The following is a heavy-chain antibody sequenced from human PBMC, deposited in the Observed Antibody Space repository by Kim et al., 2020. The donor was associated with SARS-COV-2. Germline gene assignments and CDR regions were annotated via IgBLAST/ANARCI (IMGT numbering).Heavy chain of an antibody. J-gene: IGHJ3*02. Sequence: VEGRFTISRDHSKNALYPQMNSLRAEDTAVYYCAIKLGGGSITAGMAFDIWGQGTMVTVSS. D-gene: IGHD7-27*01. V-gene: IGHV3-23*01. CDR3: AIKLGGGSITAGMAFDI.